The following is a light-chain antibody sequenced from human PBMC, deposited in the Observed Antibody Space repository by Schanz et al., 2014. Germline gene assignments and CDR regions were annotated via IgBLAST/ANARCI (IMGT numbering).Light chain of an antibody. J-gene: IGKJ1*01. CDR1: QTVSGNS. CDR3: QQYGDSPWT. Sequence: EVVLTQSPGTLSLSAGERASLSCRASQTVSGNSLAWYQHVPGQAPRLLIYGASSRATDIPDRFSGGGSGTDFTLSISRLEPEDFGVYYCQQYGDSPWTFGQGTKVEIK. V-gene: IGKV3-20*01. CDR2: GAS.